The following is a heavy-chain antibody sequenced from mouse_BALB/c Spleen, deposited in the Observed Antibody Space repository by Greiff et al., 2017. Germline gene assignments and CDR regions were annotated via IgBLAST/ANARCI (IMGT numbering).Heavy chain of an antibody. CDR1: GFTFSSFG. CDR2: ISSGSSTI. D-gene: IGHD2-1*01. J-gene: IGHJ4*01. V-gene: IGHV5-17*02. Sequence: EVKLVESGGDLVKPGGSRKLSCAASGFTFSSFGMHWVRQAPEKGLEWVAYISSGSSTIYYADTVKGRFTISRDNPKNTLFLQMTSLRSEDTAMYYCARHGKAMDYWGQGTSVTVSS. CDR3: ARHGKAMDY.